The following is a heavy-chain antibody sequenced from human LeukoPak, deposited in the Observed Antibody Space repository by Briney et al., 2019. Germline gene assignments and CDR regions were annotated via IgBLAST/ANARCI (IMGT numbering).Heavy chain of an antibody. D-gene: IGHD2-2*01. V-gene: IGHV3-15*01. J-gene: IGHJ4*02. Sequence: GGSLRLSCEASGFTFSNAWMSWVRQAPGKGLEWVGRIKSKTDGGTTDYAAPVKGRFTISRDDSKNTLYLQMNSLKTEDAAVYYCTTDLHYCSSTSCYTSDYWGQGTLVTVSS. CDR2: IKSKTDGGTT. CDR1: GFTFSNAW. CDR3: TTDLHYCSSTSCYTSDY.